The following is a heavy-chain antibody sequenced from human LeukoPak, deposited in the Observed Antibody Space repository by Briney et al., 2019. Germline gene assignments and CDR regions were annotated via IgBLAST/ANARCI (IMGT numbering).Heavy chain of an antibody. D-gene: IGHD3-10*01. CDR3: AKDSAETITMVRGVTFDY. CDR2: ISGSGGST. Sequence: GGSLRLSCAASGFTFSSYSMNWVRQARGKGLEWVSAISGSGGSTYYADPVKGRFTISRDNSKNTLYLQMNSLRAEDTAVYYCAKDSAETITMVRGVTFDYWGQGTLVTVSS. J-gene: IGHJ4*02. CDR1: GFTFSSYS. V-gene: IGHV3-23*01.